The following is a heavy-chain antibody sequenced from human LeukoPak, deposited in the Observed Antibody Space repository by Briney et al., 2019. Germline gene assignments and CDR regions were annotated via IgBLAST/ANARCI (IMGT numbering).Heavy chain of an antibody. J-gene: IGHJ4*02. Sequence: ASVKVSCKASGYTFTGYYMHWVRQAPGQGLEWMGWINPNSGGTNYAQKFQGRVTMTRDTSISTAYMELSRLRSDDTAVYYCAKAVSILQLEISDYWGQGTLVTVSS. CDR3: AKAVSILQLEISDY. D-gene: IGHD1-1*01. CDR1: GYTFTGYY. V-gene: IGHV1-2*02. CDR2: INPNSGGT.